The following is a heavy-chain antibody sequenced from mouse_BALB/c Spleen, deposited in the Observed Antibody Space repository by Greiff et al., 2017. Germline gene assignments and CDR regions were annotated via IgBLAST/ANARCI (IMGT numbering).Heavy chain of an antibody. Sequence: VKLVESGPGLVAPSQSLSITCTVSGFSLTSYGVHWVHQPPGKGLEWLGVIWAGGSTNYNSALMSRLSISKDNSKSQVFLKMNSLQTDDTAMYYCASPYYGNYLDYWGQGTTLTVSS. V-gene: IGHV2-9*02. CDR2: IWAGGST. D-gene: IGHD2-10*01. CDR3: ASPYYGNYLDY. CDR1: GFSLTSYG. J-gene: IGHJ2*01.